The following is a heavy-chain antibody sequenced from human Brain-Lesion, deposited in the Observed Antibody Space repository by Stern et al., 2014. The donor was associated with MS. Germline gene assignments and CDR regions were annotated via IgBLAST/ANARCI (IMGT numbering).Heavy chain of an antibody. CDR3: ARDQRGITIFGVVTDYYYLGMDV. D-gene: IGHD3-3*01. Sequence: VQLLESGAEVKKPGASVKGSCKTSGYIFTGYYIHWVRQAPGQGLEWMAWINPNTGGKKYAQKFQGRVTMSRDTSISTAYVELSSLTSDDTAVYYCARDQRGITIFGVVTDYYYLGMDVWGQGTTVTVSS. J-gene: IGHJ6*02. CDR1: GYIFTGYY. CDR2: INPNTGGK. V-gene: IGHV1-2*02.